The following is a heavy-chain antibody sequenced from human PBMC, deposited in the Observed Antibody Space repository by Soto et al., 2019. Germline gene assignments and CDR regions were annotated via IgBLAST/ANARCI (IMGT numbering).Heavy chain of an antibody. D-gene: IGHD6-13*01. Sequence: PGGSLRLSCAASGFTFSSYSMSWVRQAPGKGLEWVSAISGSGGSTYYADSVKGRFTISRDNSKNTLYLQMNSLRAEDTAVYYCAKENGYSSSWFEFDYWGQGTLVTVSS. CDR2: ISGSGGST. CDR3: AKENGYSSSWFEFDY. J-gene: IGHJ4*02. CDR1: GFTFSSYS. V-gene: IGHV3-23*01.